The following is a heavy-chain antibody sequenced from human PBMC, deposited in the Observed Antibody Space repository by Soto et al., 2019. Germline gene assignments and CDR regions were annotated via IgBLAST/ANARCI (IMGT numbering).Heavy chain of an antibody. CDR3: AKLEYSGYDEDFDY. Sequence: PGGSLRLSCAASGFTFSSYSMNWVRQAPGKGLEWVSSISSSSSYIYYADSVKGRFTISRDNAKNSLYLQMNSLRAEDTAVYYCAKLEYSGYDEDFDYWGQGTLVTVSS. CDR1: GFTFSSYS. D-gene: IGHD5-12*01. J-gene: IGHJ4*02. CDR2: ISSSSSYI. V-gene: IGHV3-21*01.